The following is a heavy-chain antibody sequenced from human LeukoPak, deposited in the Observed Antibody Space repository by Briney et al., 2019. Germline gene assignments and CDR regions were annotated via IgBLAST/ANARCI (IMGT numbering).Heavy chain of an antibody. D-gene: IGHD5-18*01. CDR2: ITPIFGTA. CDR1: GGTFSKYA. V-gene: IGHV1-69*13. CDR3: SGGSSDDTAMTTPFAY. J-gene: IGHJ4*02. Sequence: SVKVSCKASGGTFSKYAINWVRQAPGQGLEWMGGITPIFGTANYQQQFQGRVPITADPSTNTAYMALRRLTSEDTATDYCSGGSSDDTAMTTPFAYWGQGTLAVVSS.